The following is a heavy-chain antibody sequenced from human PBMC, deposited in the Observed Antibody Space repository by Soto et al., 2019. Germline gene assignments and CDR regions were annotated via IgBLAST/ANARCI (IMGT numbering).Heavy chain of an antibody. CDR2: ISDNGGST. V-gene: IGHV3-23*01. CDR3: AKVDGFCGVIIKLPYYFDY. J-gene: IGHJ4*02. Sequence: EVQLLQSGGGLVQPGGSLRLSCAASGFTFSSFAMSWVRQAPGKGLEWVSTISDNGGSTYYADSVKGRFTISRDNSKNTLYLQMNSLRAEDTAVYYCAKVDGFCGVIIKLPYYFDYWGQGTLATVSS. D-gene: IGHD3-3*01. CDR1: GFTFSSFA.